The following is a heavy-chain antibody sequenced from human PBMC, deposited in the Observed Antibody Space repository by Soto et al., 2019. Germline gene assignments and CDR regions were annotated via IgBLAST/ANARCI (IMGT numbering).Heavy chain of an antibody. CDR2: INPSGGST. Sequence: QVQLVQSGAEVKKPGASVKVSCKASGYTFTSYYMHWVRQAPGQGLEWMGIINPSGGSTSYAQKFQGRVTMTRDTSTSTVYMELSSLRSEDTAVYYCAREDIVVGKQPKHQYNWFDPWGQGTLVTVSS. CDR3: AREDIVVGKQPKHQYNWFDP. J-gene: IGHJ5*02. D-gene: IGHD2-2*01. CDR1: GYTFTSYY. V-gene: IGHV1-46*03.